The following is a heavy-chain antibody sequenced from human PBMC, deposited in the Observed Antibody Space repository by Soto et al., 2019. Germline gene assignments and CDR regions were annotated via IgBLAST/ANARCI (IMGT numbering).Heavy chain of an antibody. CDR1: GGTFSSYA. J-gene: IGHJ4*02. CDR3: VRTDSYGPTVPFDY. CDR2: IIPIFGTA. D-gene: IGHD5-18*01. V-gene: IGHV1-69*13. Sequence: GASVKVSCKASGGTFSSYAISWGRQDPGQGLEWMGGIIPIFGTANYAQKFQGRVTITADESTSTAYMELSSLRSEDTAVYYCVRTDSYGPTVPFDYWGQGTLVTVSS.